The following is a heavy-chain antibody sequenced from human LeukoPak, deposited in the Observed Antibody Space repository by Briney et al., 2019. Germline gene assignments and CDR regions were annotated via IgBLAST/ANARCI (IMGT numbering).Heavy chain of an antibody. J-gene: IGHJ6*02. D-gene: IGHD4-17*01. V-gene: IGHV1-46*01. Sequence: GASVKVSCKASGYTFTNYYLHWVRQAPGHGLEWMAIINPSDGGTYYEQKLQGRVTVTRDTSTSTVYMELRSLRSEDTAVYYCARDTRTMTAVTRGQHYYYGLDVWGQGTTVTVSS. CDR1: GYTFTNYY. CDR3: ARDTRTMTAVTRGQHYYYGLDV. CDR2: INPSDGGT.